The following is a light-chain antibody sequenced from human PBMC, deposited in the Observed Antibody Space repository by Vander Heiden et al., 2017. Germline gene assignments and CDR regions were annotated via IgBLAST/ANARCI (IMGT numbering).Light chain of an antibody. CDR2: DVS. J-gene: IGLJ2*01. Sequence: QSALTQPASVSGSPGQPITISCTGPSSDVGGYNDVSWYLQHPGKAPKLMIYDVSNRPAGVSNRFSGSKSGNTASLTISGLQAEDEADYYCSSYTSSSTLVFGGGTKLTVL. CDR3: SSYTSSSTLV. V-gene: IGLV2-14*01. CDR1: SSDVGGYND.